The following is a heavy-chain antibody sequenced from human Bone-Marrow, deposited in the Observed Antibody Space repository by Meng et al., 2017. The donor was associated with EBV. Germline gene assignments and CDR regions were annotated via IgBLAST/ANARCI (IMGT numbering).Heavy chain of an antibody. CDR2: LIPMLGEP. J-gene: IGHJ4*02. CDR1: GGIFSSYA. CDR3: ASESGRGCTPDY. D-gene: IGHD3-10*01. V-gene: IGHV1-69*06. Sequence: VQIVRWGAGVRRLGPAGKCACKASGGIFSSYAISWVGQAPGQGLEWMGGLIPMLGEPNYAQKFQDRVTIIADKSTSIHYMELSSLRSDDTAVYYCASESGRGCTPDYWGRGTLVTVSS.